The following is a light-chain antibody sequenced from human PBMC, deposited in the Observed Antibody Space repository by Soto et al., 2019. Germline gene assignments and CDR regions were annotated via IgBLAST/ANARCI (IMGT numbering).Light chain of an antibody. V-gene: IGKV1-39*01. CDR2: AAS. Sequence: DIQMTQSPSSLSASVGDRVSITCRASQSISTHLSWYQQKPGKAPKLLIYAASSLQSWVPSRFTGSGSGTDFTLTISRLQPEDFSTYYCQQSSTSWWTFGQGTQGEIK. J-gene: IGKJ1*01. CDR3: QQSSTSWWT. CDR1: QSISTH.